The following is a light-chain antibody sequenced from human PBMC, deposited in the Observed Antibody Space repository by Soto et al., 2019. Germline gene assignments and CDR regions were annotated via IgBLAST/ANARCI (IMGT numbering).Light chain of an antibody. CDR1: QSVSSN. J-gene: IGKJ5*01. CDR2: AAS. CDR3: QQYNNWPIT. Sequence: EIVMTQSPATLSVSPGERATLSCRASQSVSSNLAWYQQRPGQAPRLLIYAASTRATGIPARFSGSGSGTEFTPTISSLQSEDFAVYYCQQYNNWPITFGQGTRLEIK. V-gene: IGKV3-15*01.